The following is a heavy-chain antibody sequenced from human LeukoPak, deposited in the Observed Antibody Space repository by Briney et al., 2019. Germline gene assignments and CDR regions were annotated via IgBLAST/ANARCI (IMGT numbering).Heavy chain of an antibody. V-gene: IGHV1-18*01. CDR3: ARDLGYHLLTNYYYYGMDV. Sequence: ASVKVSCKTSGYTFTTYVISWVRQAPGQGLEWMGWISPYNANTNYAQKLQGRVTMTTDTSTSTAYMELTSLRSDDTAVYYCARDLGYHLLTNYYYYGMDVWGQGTTVTVSS. CDR2: ISPYNANT. J-gene: IGHJ6*02. CDR1: GYTFTTYV. D-gene: IGHD2-2*01.